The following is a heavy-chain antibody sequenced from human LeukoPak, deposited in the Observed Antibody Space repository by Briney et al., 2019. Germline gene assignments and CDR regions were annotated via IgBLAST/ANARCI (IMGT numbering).Heavy chain of an antibody. V-gene: IGHV4-4*02. CDR1: GGSITSTNY. CDR3: ARLSCSGDWCNSAWDEY. D-gene: IGHD2-15*01. Sequence: SGTLSLTCGVSGGSITSTNYWTWVRQPPGKGLEWIGEVNLQGSTNYNPSLMGRVAISVDMSENHISLQLTSVTAADTAVYYCARLSCSGDWCNSAWDEYWGQGTLVTVSS. CDR2: VNLQGST. J-gene: IGHJ4*02.